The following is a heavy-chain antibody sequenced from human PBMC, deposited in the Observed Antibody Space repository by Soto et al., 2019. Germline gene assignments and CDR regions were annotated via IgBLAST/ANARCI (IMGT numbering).Heavy chain of an antibody. CDR3: SRDIDTATVGYFDY. CDR1: GGTFSSYT. V-gene: IGHV1-69*08. CDR2: IIPILGIA. J-gene: IGHJ4*02. Sequence: QVQLVQSGAEVKKPGSSVKVSCKASGGTFSSYTISWVRQAPGQGLEWMGRIIPILGIANYAQKFQGRVTIPADKSTSTAYMELSSLRSEDTAVYYCSRDIDTATVGYFDYWGQGTLVTVSS. D-gene: IGHD5-18*01.